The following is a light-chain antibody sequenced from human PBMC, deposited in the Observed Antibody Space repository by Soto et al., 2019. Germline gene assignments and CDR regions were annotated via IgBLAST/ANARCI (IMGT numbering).Light chain of an antibody. V-gene: IGLV2-14*03. J-gene: IGLJ1*01. CDR3: SSYTSSSTHV. Sequence: QSALTQPASVSGSPGQSITISCTGTSSDVGAYNFVSWYQQHPGKVPKLMIFDASSRPSGVSDRCSGSKSGNTASLTISGLQAEDEGDYYCSSYTSSSTHVFGSGTKLTVL. CDR2: DAS. CDR1: SSDVGAYNF.